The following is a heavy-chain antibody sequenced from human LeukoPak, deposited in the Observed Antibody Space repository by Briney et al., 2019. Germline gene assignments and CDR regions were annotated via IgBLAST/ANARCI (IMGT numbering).Heavy chain of an antibody. CDR3: ARVGGYNYLFDY. J-gene: IGHJ4*02. CDR2: IIPIFGTA. V-gene: IGHV1-69*05. CDR1: GGTFSSYA. D-gene: IGHD5-24*01. Sequence: SVKVSCKASGGTFSSYAISWVRQAPGQGLEWMGGIIPIFGTANCAQKFQGRVTITTDESTSTAYMELSSLRSEDTAVYYCARVGGYNYLFDYRGQGTLVTVSS.